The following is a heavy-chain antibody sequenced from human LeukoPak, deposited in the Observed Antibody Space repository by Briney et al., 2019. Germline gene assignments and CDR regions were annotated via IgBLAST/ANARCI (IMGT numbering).Heavy chain of an antibody. J-gene: IGHJ6*03. CDR1: GGSISSGSYY. Sequence: SETLSLTCTVSGGSISSGSYYWGWIRQPPGKGLEWIGSIYYSGSTYYNPSLKSRVTISVDTSKNQFSLKLCSVTAADTAVYYCARVHLPYYYYYMDVWGKGTTVTVSS. CDR3: ARVHLPYYYYYMDV. V-gene: IGHV4-39*07. CDR2: IYYSGST.